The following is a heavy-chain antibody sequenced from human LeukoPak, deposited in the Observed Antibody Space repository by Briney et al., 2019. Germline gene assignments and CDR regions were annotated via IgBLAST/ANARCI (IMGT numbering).Heavy chain of an antibody. CDR1: EFSVGSNY. V-gene: IGHV3-66*02. CDR3: AKEIWPTVTIPGRTYFDY. CDR2: IYSGGST. D-gene: IGHD4-17*01. Sequence: GGSLRLSCAASEFSVGSNYMTWVRQAPGKGLEWVSLIYSGGSTYYADSVKGRFTISRDNSKNTLYLQMNSLRAEDTAVYHCAKEIWPTVTIPGRTYFDYWGQGALVTVSS. J-gene: IGHJ4*02.